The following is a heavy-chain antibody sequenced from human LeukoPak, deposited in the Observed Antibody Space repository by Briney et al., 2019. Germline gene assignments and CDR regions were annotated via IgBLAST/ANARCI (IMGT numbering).Heavy chain of an antibody. J-gene: IGHJ4*02. CDR2: IYYSGST. CDR1: GFTFSDYY. V-gene: IGHV4-38-2*01. Sequence: LRLSCAASGFTFSDYYMSWIRQPPGKGLEWIGSIYYSGSTYYNPSLKSRVTISVDTSKNQFSLKLSSVTAADTAVYYCASFLITMVRPYFDYWGQGTLVTVSS. D-gene: IGHD3-10*01. CDR3: ASFLITMVRPYFDY.